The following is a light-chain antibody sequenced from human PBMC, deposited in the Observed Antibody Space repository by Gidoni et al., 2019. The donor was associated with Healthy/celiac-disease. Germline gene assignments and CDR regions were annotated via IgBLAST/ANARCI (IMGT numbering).Light chain of an antibody. J-gene: IGKJ1*01. Sequence: EIVMTQSPATLSVSPGERATLSCRASQSVSSNLAWYQQKPGQAPRLLIYGASTRATGIPARFSGSGSWTEFPLTIRSLQSEDFSVYSCQQYNNWPPWTFGQGTKVEIK. CDR3: QQYNNWPPWT. CDR1: QSVSSN. CDR2: GAS. V-gene: IGKV3-15*01.